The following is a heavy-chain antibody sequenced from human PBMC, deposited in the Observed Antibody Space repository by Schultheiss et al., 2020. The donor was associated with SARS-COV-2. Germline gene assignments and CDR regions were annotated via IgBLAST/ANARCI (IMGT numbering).Heavy chain of an antibody. CDR3: AKGPQGWLQLNWFDP. J-gene: IGHJ5*02. D-gene: IGHD5-24*01. CDR2: ISGSGGST. CDR1: GFTFSSYA. V-gene: IGHV3-23*01. Sequence: GGSLRLSCAASGFTFSSYAMSWVRQAPGKGLEWVSAISGSGGSTYYADSVKGRFTISRDNSKNTLYLQMNSLRAEDTAVYYCAKGPQGWLQLNWFDPWGQGTLVTVSS.